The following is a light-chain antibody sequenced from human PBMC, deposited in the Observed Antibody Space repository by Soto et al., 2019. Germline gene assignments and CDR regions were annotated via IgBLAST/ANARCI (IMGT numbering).Light chain of an antibody. CDR2: GTS. CDR3: QQSYSVPWT. V-gene: IGKV1-39*01. J-gene: IGKJ1*01. Sequence: DIQMTQSPSSLSASVGDRVTITCRASQSISSYLNWYQHKIGKAPKVLIYGTSSLQSGVPSRFSGSGSGTDFTLTISSLQPEDFATYYCQQSYSVPWTSGQGTKVDIQ. CDR1: QSISSY.